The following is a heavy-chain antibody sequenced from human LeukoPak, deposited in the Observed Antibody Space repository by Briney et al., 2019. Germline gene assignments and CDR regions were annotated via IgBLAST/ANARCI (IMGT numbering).Heavy chain of an antibody. Sequence: GGSLRLSCVTSGFTFRTYWMSWVRQAPGKGLEWVANIKQDGSEKYYVDSVKGRFTISRDNAKNSLYLQMNSLRAEDTAVYYCARDGKYSSSRDAFDIRGQGTVVTVSS. CDR2: IKQDGSEK. V-gene: IGHV3-7*01. CDR3: ARDGKYSSSRDAFDI. CDR1: GFTFRTYW. D-gene: IGHD6-6*01. J-gene: IGHJ3*02.